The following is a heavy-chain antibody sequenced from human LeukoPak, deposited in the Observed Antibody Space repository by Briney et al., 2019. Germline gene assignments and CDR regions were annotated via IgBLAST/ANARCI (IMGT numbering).Heavy chain of an antibody. J-gene: IGHJ4*02. CDR3: ARDPGRYGSGSYPFDY. V-gene: IGHV1-69*04. CDR1: GGTFSSYA. Sequence: GASVKVSCKASGGTFSSYAISWVRQAPGQGLEWMGRIIPILGIANYAQKFQGRVTITADKSTSTAYMELSSLRSEDTAVYYCARDPGRYGSGSYPFDYWGQGTLVTVSS. CDR2: IIPILGIA. D-gene: IGHD3-10*01.